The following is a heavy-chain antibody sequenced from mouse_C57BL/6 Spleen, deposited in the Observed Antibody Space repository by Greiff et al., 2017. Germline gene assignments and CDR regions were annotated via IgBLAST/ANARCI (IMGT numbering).Heavy chain of an antibody. CDR2: IWSDGST. Sequence: VQLQQSGPGLVAPSQSLSITCTVSGFSLTSYGVHWVRQPPGKGLEWLVVIWSDGSTTYNSALKSRLSISKDNSKSQVFLKMNCLQTDDTAMYYCARHGYYGSSPHWYFDVWGTGTTVTVSS. V-gene: IGHV2-6-1*01. D-gene: IGHD1-1*01. CDR1: GFSLTSYG. J-gene: IGHJ1*03. CDR3: ARHGYYGSSPHWYFDV.